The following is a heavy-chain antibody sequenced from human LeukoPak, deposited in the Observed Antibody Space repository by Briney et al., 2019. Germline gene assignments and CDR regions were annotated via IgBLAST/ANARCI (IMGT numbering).Heavy chain of an antibody. CDR2: IYYTGKI. V-gene: IGHV4-59*08. D-gene: IGHD6-19*01. CDR1: GGSIDSYY. Sequence: SETLSLTCTVSGGSIDSYYWSWIRQPPGKGLEWIGYIYYTGKINYNPSLKSRLTISVDTSKNLFSLKLSSVTAADTAVYYCARHRSYSIAVAGMVDYWGQGTLVTVSS. J-gene: IGHJ4*02. CDR3: ARHRSYSIAVAGMVDY.